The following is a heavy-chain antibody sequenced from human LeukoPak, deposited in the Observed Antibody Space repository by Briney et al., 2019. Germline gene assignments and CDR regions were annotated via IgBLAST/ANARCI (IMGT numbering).Heavy chain of an antibody. J-gene: IGHJ4*02. CDR2: TYYRSKWYT. CDR3: ARDAGTSGWHTFDY. Sequence: SQTLSLTCDISGESVSSKNGAWNWIRQSPSRGLEWLGRTYYRSKWYTDYAVSMNGRISISPDTSKNQFSLQLNSVTPDDTAVYYCARDAGTSGWHTFDYWGQGTLVTVSS. CDR1: GESVSSKNGA. D-gene: IGHD6-19*01. V-gene: IGHV6-1*01.